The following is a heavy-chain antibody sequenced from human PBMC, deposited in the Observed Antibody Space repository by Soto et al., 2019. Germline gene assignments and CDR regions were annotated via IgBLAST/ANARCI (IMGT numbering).Heavy chain of an antibody. CDR3: ARHAGRSSEQRDWFDP. CDR1: GYSFTSYW. CDR2: IDPSDSYT. J-gene: IGHJ5*02. Sequence: GESLKISCKGSGYSFTSYWISWVRQMPGKGLEWMGRIDPSDSYTNYSPSFQGHVTISADKSISTAYLQWSSLKASDTAMYYCARHAGRSSEQRDWFDPWGQGTLVTVSS. V-gene: IGHV5-10-1*01. D-gene: IGHD6-6*01.